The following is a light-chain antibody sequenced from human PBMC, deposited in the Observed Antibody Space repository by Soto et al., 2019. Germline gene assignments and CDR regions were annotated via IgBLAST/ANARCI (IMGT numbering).Light chain of an antibody. CDR3: QQRHMWPIT. CDR2: GAS. CDR1: QSISDT. Sequence: EIVMTQSPATLSVSPWGRSTLSWRASQSISDTLAWYQQKPGQAPRLLIYGASRRATGFPARFSGSGSGTDFTLTISSLEPEDSAVYYCQQRHMWPITFGQGARLEIK. J-gene: IGKJ5*01. V-gene: IGKV3-15*01.